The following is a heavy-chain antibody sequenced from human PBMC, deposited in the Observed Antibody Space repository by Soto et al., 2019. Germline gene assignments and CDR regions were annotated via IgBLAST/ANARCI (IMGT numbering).Heavy chain of an antibody. CDR3: ARGVSAGVDY. D-gene: IGHD1-26*01. CDR1: GYSFTSPD. Sequence: ASVKFSCKASGYSFTSPDINWVRQTAGQGLEWMGWMQPSTGRTGYAQKFQGRVTMTRDTSINTAYMELTTLTSDDTAFYYCARGVSAGVDYWGQGTLVTVSS. CDR2: MQPSTGRT. J-gene: IGHJ4*02. V-gene: IGHV1-8*01.